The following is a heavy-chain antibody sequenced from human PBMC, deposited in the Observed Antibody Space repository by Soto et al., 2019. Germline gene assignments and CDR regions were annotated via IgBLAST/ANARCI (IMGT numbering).Heavy chain of an antibody. CDR2: MNPNSGDT. V-gene: IGHV1-2*02. J-gene: IGHJ6*03. CDR3: ARESGGATATLDYYYFYMDV. D-gene: IGHD5-12*01. Sequence: QVQLVQSGAEVKKPGASVTVSCKASGYRFSDYYLHWGRQAPGQGPEWMGWMNPNSGDTKYAQKCKGRVTMTRDTSVRTAFMELNWLKSDDTAVYYCARESGGATATLDYYYFYMDVWGIGTTVTVSS. CDR1: GYRFSDYY.